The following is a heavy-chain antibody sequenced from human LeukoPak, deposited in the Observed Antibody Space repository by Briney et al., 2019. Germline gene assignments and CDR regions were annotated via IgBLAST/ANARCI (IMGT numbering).Heavy chain of an antibody. CDR1: GFTFRNYG. V-gene: IGHV3-33*01. J-gene: IGHJ4*02. Sequence: GASLRLSCAASGFTFRNYGMHWVRQAPGKGLEWVAIIWYDGSQRHYGDSVKGRATISRDNSKNTLYLQMDSLRAEDTAVYYCARAPEDDYSKYVGDYWGQGTLVTVSS. CDR2: IWYDGSQR. D-gene: IGHD4-11*01. CDR3: ARAPEDDYSKYVGDY.